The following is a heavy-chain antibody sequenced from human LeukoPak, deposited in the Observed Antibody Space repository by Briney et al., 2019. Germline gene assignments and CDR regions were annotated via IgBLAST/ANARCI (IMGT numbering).Heavy chain of an antibody. D-gene: IGHD6-19*01. CDR2: VYYSGIT. Sequence: SETLSLTCTVSGGSISGYYWSWIRQSPGKGLEWIGYVYYSGITNCNPSLKSRVTISVDTSKNQFSLKLTSVTAADTAVYYCVRHTTSGWYQVVYWGQGTLVTVSS. J-gene: IGHJ4*02. V-gene: IGHV4-59*01. CDR1: GGSISGYY. CDR3: VRHTTSGWYQVVY.